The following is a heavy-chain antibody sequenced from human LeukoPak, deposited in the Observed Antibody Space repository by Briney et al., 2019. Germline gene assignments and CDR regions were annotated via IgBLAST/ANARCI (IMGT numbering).Heavy chain of an antibody. D-gene: IGHD3-22*01. CDR1: GGSISSSSYY. CDR3: AGAYYYDSSGSEDYFDY. V-gene: IGHV4-39*01. J-gene: IGHJ4*02. CDR2: IYYSGST. Sequence: KSSETLSLTCTVSGGSISSSSYYWGWIRQPPGKGLEWIGSIYYSGSTYYNPSLKSRVTISVDTSKNQFSLKLSSVTAADTAVYYCAGAYYYDSSGSEDYFDYWGQGTLVTVSS.